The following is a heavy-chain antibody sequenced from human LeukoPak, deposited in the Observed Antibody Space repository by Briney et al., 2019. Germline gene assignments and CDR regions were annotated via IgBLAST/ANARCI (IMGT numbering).Heavy chain of an antibody. J-gene: IGHJ3*02. Sequence: PSETLSLTCAVSGGSISSGGYSWSWIRQPPGKGLEWIGYIYYSGSTYYNPSLKSRVTISVDTSKNQFSLKLSSVTAADTAVYYCARQYYYDSSGLDAFDIWGQGTMVTVSS. CDR1: GGSISSGGYS. CDR2: IYYSGST. CDR3: ARQYYYDSSGLDAFDI. D-gene: IGHD3-22*01. V-gene: IGHV4-30-4*07.